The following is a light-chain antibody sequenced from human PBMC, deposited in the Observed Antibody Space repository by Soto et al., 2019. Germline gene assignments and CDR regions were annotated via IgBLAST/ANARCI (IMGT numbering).Light chain of an antibody. CDR3: QQSYSTPWT. CDR1: QSVSNTY. J-gene: IGKJ1*01. CDR2: DAS. Sequence: EIVLTQSPGTLSLSPGDTATLSCRASQSVSNTYLAWYQQKPGQAPRLLIYDASNRATGIPDRFSGSGSGTDFTLTISSLQPEDFATYYCQQSYSTPWTFGQGTKVDIK. V-gene: IGKV3D-20*02.